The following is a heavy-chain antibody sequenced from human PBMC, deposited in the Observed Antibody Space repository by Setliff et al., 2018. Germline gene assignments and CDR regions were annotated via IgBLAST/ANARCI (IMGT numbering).Heavy chain of an antibody. Sequence: PSETLSLTCALSGGSISSGSYHWSWIRQPAGQGLEWVGRLHTSGSTNYNPSLKGRVTISVDTSSNQFSLNPTSVTAADTALYYCAKEPAISLTEAIRRSYYDYALDVWGQGTTVTVSS. CDR3: AKEPAISLTEAIRRSYYDYALDV. CDR1: GGSISSGSYH. CDR2: LHTSGST. D-gene: IGHD3-9*01. V-gene: IGHV4-61*02. J-gene: IGHJ6*02.